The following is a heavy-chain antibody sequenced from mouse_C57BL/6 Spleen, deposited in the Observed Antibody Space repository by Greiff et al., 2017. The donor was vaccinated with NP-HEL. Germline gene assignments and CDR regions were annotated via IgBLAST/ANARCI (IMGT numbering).Heavy chain of an antibody. CDR2: IYPSDSET. CDR3: ASLYDGYYGY. J-gene: IGHJ2*01. V-gene: IGHV1-61*01. Sequence: QVQLKQPGAELVRPGSSVKLSCKASGYTFTSYWMDWVKQRPGQGLEWIGNIYPSDSETHYNQKFKDKATLTVDKSSSTAYMQLSSLTSEDSAVYYCASLYDGYYGYWGQGTTLTVSS. CDR1: GYTFTSYW. D-gene: IGHD2-3*01.